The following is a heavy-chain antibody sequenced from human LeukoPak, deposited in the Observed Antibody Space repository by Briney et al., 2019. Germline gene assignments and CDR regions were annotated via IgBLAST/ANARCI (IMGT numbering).Heavy chain of an antibody. CDR1: GDSISTYY. V-gene: IGHV4-59*01. CDR3: ARESSGNFPYYFDY. D-gene: IGHD1-26*01. Sequence: SETLSLTCTVSGDSISTYYWSWIRQPPGKGLEWIGYIYYSGSTNYNPPLKSRVTISVDTSKNQFSLKLSSVTAADTAVYYCARESSGNFPYYFDYWGQGTLVTVSS. J-gene: IGHJ4*02. CDR2: IYYSGST.